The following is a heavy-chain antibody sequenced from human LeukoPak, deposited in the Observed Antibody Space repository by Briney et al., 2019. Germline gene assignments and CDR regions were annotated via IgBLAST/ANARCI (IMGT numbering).Heavy chain of an antibody. CDR1: GYTFTSYG. CDR3: ARVGGHCSSTSCYVLPPPAPWFDP. V-gene: IGHV1-18*01. D-gene: IGHD2-2*01. CDR2: ISAYNGNT. J-gene: IGHJ5*02. Sequence: ASVKVSCKASGYTFTSYGISWVRQAPGQGLEWMGWISAYNGNTNYAQKLQGRVTMTTDTSTSTAYMELRSLRSDDTAVYYCARVGGHCSSTSCYVLPPPAPWFDPWGQGTLVTVSS.